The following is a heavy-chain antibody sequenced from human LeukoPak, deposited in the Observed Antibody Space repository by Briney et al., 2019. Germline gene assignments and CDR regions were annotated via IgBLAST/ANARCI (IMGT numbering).Heavy chain of an antibody. D-gene: IGHD1-26*01. CDR3: ATGRIVGAAEG. CDR2: ISSSSSYI. V-gene: IGHV3-21*01. J-gene: IGHJ1*01. CDR1: GFTFSSYS. Sequence: GSLRLSCAASGFTFSSYSMNWVRQAPGKGLEWVSSISSSSSYIYYADSVKGRFTISRDNAKNSLYLQMNSLRAEDTAVYYCATGRIVGAAEGWGQGTLVTVSS.